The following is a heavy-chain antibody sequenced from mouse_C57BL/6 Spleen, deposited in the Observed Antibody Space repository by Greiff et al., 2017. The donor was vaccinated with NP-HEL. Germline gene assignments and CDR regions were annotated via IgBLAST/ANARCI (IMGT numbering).Heavy chain of an antibody. D-gene: IGHD1-1*01. V-gene: IGHV1-5*01. CDR1: GYTFTSYW. Sequence: VQLQQSGTVLARPGASVKMSCKTSGYTFTSYWMHWVNQRPGQGLEWIGAIYPGNSDTSYNQKFKGKAKMTAVTSATTAYMELSSLKNEDSAVYDCTRQEDYGGSSHAMDYWGQGTSVTVSS. CDR2: IYPGNSDT. J-gene: IGHJ4*01. CDR3: TRQEDYGGSSHAMDY.